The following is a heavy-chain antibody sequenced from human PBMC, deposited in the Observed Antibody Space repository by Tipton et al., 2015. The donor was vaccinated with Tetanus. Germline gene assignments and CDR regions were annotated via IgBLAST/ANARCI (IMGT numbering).Heavy chain of an antibody. CDR1: GGYITTGGYS. J-gene: IGHJ4*02. CDR3: ARHQSGYFTPFDY. D-gene: IGHD3-3*01. Sequence: TLSLTCAVSGGYITTGGYSWSWIRQPPGKGLEWIGSIYESGDTYYIPSLKSRVTISVDTSKNQFSLNLNSMAAADTGVYYCARHQSGYFTPFDYWGQGNLVTVSS. V-gene: IGHV4-30-2*03. CDR2: IYESGDT.